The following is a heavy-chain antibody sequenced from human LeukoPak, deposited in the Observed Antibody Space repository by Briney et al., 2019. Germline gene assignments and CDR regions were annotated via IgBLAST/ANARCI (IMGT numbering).Heavy chain of an antibody. J-gene: IGHJ4*02. CDR1: GGTFSSSA. CDR3: ARDQAGGSGSDFDY. V-gene: IGHV1-69*13. D-gene: IGHD3-10*01. Sequence: ASVKVSCKASGGTFSSSAISWVRQAPGQGLDWMGGIIPISGTANYAQKFQGRVTITADDSTSTAYMELSSLRFEDTAVYYCARDQAGGSGSDFDYWGQGTLVTVSS. CDR2: IIPISGTA.